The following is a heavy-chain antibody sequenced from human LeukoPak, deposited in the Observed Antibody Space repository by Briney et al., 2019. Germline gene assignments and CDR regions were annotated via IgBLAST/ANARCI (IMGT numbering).Heavy chain of an antibody. CDR2: IIPIFGTA. Sequence: SVKVSCKASGGTFSSYAISWVRQAPGQGLEWMGGIIPIFGTANYAQKFQGRVTITADKSTSTAYMELSSLRSEDTAVYYCASQDCGGGSCYFDAFDIWGQGTMVTVSS. CDR1: GGTFSSYA. V-gene: IGHV1-69*06. D-gene: IGHD2-15*01. CDR3: ASQDCGGGSCYFDAFDI. J-gene: IGHJ3*02.